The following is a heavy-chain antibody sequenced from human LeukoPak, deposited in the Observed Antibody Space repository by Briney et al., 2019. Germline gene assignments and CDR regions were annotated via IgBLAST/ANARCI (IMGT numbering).Heavy chain of an antibody. CDR1: GYTFTSHY. D-gene: IGHD2-21*02. Sequence: ASVKVSCKASGYTFTSHYMHWVRQAPGQGLEWMGIINPSGGSISYAQKFQGRVTMTRDTSTSTAYMELSSLRSEDTAVYYCALAYCGGDCLDAFDIWGQGTMVTVSS. V-gene: IGHV1-46*01. J-gene: IGHJ3*02. CDR2: INPSGGSI. CDR3: ALAYCGGDCLDAFDI.